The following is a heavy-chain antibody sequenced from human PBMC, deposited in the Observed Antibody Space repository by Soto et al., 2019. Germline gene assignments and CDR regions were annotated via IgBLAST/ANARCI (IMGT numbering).Heavy chain of an antibody. CDR3: GVGYISWYFDY. Sequence: QVQLVQSGAEVKKPGSSVKVSCKASGGTFSSYAISWVRQAPGQGLEWMGGIIPIFGTANYAQKFQGRVNLTAAESTSTAYMGLSSLRSEDTAVYYCGVGYISWYFDYWGQGTLVTVSS. CDR1: GGTFSSYA. D-gene: IGHD5-12*01. CDR2: IIPIFGTA. V-gene: IGHV1-69*12. J-gene: IGHJ4*02.